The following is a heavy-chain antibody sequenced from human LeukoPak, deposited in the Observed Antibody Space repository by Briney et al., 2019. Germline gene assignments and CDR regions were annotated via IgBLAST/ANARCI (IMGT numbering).Heavy chain of an antibody. J-gene: IGHJ6*02. V-gene: IGHV3-23*01. CDR1: GFTFSSYA. Sequence: PGGSLRLSCAASGFTFSSYAMSWVRQAPGKGLEWVSAISGSGGSTYYADSVKGRFTISRDNSKNTLYLQMNSLRAEDTAVYYCAKDGYYDSSGYPYYYYGMDVWGQGTTVTVSS. D-gene: IGHD3-22*01. CDR2: ISGSGGST. CDR3: AKDGYYDSSGYPYYYYGMDV.